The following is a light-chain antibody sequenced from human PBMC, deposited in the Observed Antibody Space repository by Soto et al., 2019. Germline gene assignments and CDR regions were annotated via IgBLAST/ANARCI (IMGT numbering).Light chain of an antibody. Sequence: EVVLTPSPATLSLSPVDRAALSCKASQSVHNFLAWYQQKPGQAPRLLIYGASNRAAGIPARFSGSGSGTDFTLTISSLEPEDSAVYYCQQRHMWPITFGQGTRLEIK. CDR1: QSVHNF. CDR3: QQRHMWPIT. V-gene: IGKV3-11*01. J-gene: IGKJ5*01. CDR2: GAS.